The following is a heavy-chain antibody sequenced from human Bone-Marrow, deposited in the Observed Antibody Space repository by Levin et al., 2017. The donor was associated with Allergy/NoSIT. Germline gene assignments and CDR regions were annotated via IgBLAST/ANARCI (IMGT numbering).Heavy chain of an antibody. CDR1: GFTFSNYG. Sequence: LSLTCAASGFTFSNYGMHWVRQAPGKGLEWVAFMSFDGSEKYHADSLKGRFTISRDNTKNTLYLQMNSLRAEDTAVYYCAKEARYCSSTTCYGSVGIYYFDYWGQGTLVTVSS. CDR3: AKEARYCSSTTCYGSVGIYYFDY. D-gene: IGHD2-2*01. V-gene: IGHV3-30*18. J-gene: IGHJ4*02. CDR2: MSFDGSEK.